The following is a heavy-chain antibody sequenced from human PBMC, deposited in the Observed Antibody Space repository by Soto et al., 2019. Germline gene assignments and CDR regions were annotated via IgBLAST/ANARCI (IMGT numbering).Heavy chain of an antibody. V-gene: IGHV3-7*01. D-gene: IGHD1-7*01. CDR3: ARDSRTNYDYMDV. J-gene: IGHJ6*03. CDR1: GFTFSSYW. CDR2: IKQDGSEK. Sequence: PGGSLSLSCAASGFTFSSYWMSWVRQAPGKGLEWVANIKQDGSEKYYVDSVKGRFTISRDNAKNSLYLQMNSLRAEDTAVYYCARDSRTNYDYMDVWGKGTTVTVSS.